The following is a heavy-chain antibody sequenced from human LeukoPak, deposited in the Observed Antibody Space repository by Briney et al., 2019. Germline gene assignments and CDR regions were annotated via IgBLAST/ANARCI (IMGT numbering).Heavy chain of an antibody. CDR3: ARGGAYYDFWSGYGWFDP. D-gene: IGHD3-3*01. CDR1: GGSVSSGGYY. Sequence: SETLSLTCTVSGGSVSSGGYYWSWIRQHPGKGLEWIGYIYYSGSTYYNPSLKSRVTISVDTSKNQFSLKLSSVTATDTAVYYCARGGAYYDFWSGYGWFDPWGQGTLVTVSS. J-gene: IGHJ5*02. CDR2: IYYSGST. V-gene: IGHV4-61*08.